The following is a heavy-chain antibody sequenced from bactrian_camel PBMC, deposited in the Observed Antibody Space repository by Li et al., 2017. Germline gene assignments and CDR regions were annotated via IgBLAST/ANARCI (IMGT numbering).Heavy chain of an antibody. Sequence: VQLVESGGGSVQAGGSLRLTCVVLRDTYAGSVMGWFRQSPGEEREGVADIESDGNTNYADSVKGRFTISKDKTTNTLYLQMNSLKPEDSGTYFCVRECLDEVSYAEVWGQGTQVTVS. D-gene: IGHD1*01. V-gene: IGHV3S55*01. J-gene: IGHJ4*01. CDR2: IESDGNT. CDR1: RDTYAGSV. CDR3: VRECLDEVSYAEV.